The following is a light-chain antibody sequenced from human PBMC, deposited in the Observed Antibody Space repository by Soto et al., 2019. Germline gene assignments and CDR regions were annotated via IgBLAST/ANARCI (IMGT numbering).Light chain of an antibody. V-gene: IGKV3D-20*02. J-gene: IGKJ5*01. Sequence: EIVLTQSPGTLSLSPGEIATLSFSASQSVINNYLAWYQQKPGQAPRLLIYGASNRATGIPDRFSGGGSGTDFTLTISSLEPEDFAVYYCQQRSNWQVTFGQGTRLEIK. CDR2: GAS. CDR1: QSVINNY. CDR3: QQRSNWQVT.